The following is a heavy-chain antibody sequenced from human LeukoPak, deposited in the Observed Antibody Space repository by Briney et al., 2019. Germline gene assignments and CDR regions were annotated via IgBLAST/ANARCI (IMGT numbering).Heavy chain of an antibody. CDR3: AREILYYFDY. CDR2: INTDGSST. V-gene: IGHV3-74*03. J-gene: IGHJ4*02. CDR1: GFTFSSHW. Sequence: GGSLRLSCAASGFTFSSHWIHWVRQAPGKGLAWVSRINTDGSSTTYADSVKGRFTISRDNAKNTLYLQMNSLRAEDTAVYYCAREILYYFDYWGQGTLVTVSS.